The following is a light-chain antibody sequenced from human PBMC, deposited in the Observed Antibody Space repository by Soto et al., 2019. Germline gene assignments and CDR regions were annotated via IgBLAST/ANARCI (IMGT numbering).Light chain of an antibody. CDR2: DAS. CDR1: QSIRNS. CDR3: QQSYSIPIT. V-gene: IGKV1-39*01. Sequence: DIQLTQSPSSLSASVGDRVSITCRASQSIRNSLSWYQHKAGKAPRHLIYDASSLQGGVPSRFRVSGSGTDDTPAIGSLQPEDFATYYCQQSYSIPITCGQRTRLEI. J-gene: IGKJ5*01.